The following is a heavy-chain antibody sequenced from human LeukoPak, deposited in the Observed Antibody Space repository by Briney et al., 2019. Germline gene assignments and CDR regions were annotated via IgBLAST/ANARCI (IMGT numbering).Heavy chain of an antibody. D-gene: IGHD3-10*01. CDR2: ISSSSSYT. V-gene: IGHV3-11*06. Sequence: KPGGSLGLSCAASGFTFSDYYMSWIRQAPGKGLEWVSYISSSSSYTNYADSVKGRFTISRDNAKNSLYLQMNSLRAEDTAVYYCARDPPGMVRGVPSRYFDYWGQGTLVTVSS. J-gene: IGHJ4*02. CDR1: GFTFSDYY. CDR3: ARDPPGMVRGVPSRYFDY.